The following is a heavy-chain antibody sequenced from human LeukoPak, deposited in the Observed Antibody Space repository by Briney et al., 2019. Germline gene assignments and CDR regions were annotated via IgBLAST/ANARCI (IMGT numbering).Heavy chain of an antibody. CDR1: GGSISSGGYY. CDR2: IYYSGST. CDR3: ARAGYCSGGSCYAGWFDP. Sequence: SETLSLTCTVSGGSISSGGYYWSWIRQHPGKGLEWIGYIYYSGSTYYSPSLKSRVTISVDTSKNQFSLKLSSVTAADTAVYYCARAGYCSGGSCYAGWFDPWGQGTLVTVSS. V-gene: IGHV4-31*03. J-gene: IGHJ5*02. D-gene: IGHD2-15*01.